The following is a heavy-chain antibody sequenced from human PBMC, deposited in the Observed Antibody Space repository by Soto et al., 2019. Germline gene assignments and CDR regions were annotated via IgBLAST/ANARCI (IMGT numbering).Heavy chain of an antibody. CDR1: GFTFSSYG. D-gene: IGHD1-1*01. CDR2: IWYDGSNK. J-gene: IGHJ4*02. Sequence: QVQLVESWGGVVQPGRSLRLSCAASGFTFSSYGMHWVRQAPGTGLEWVAVIWYDGSNKYYADSVKGRFTISRDKSKNTVYLQMNSLRAEDTAVYYCARDKGSHWNDFEHRGQGTLVTVSS. CDR3: ARDKGSHWNDFEH. V-gene: IGHV3-33*01.